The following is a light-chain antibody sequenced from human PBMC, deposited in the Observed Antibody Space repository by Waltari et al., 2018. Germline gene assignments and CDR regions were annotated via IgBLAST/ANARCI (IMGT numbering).Light chain of an antibody. J-gene: IGKJ3*01. CDR1: QSVLYNSDNKNY. CDR3: QQYYSIPFT. Sequence: DIVMTQSPDSLAVSLGERATINCKSSQSVLYNSDNKNYLAWYQQKPGHPPKLLIYWASTRESGVPDRCSGSGSGTDFTLTISSLQAEDVALYYCQQYYSIPFTFGPGTKLDIK. V-gene: IGKV4-1*01. CDR2: WAS.